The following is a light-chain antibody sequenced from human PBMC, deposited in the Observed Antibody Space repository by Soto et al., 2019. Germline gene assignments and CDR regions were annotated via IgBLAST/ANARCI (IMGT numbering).Light chain of an antibody. CDR1: ESVVSYY. CDR2: DAS. Sequence: DILLTQSPCTLSLSPGERATLSCRATESVVSYYLAWYQLKPGQTPRRLIYDASSRATGIPDRFSGSESGTDFTLTISRLEPEDFAVYYCQQYGSIPWTFGQGTKVDIK. V-gene: IGKV3-20*01. CDR3: QQYGSIPWT. J-gene: IGKJ1*01.